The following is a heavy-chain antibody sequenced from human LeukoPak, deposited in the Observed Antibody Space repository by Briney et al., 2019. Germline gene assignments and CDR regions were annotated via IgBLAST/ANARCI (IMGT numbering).Heavy chain of an antibody. J-gene: IGHJ1*01. CDR2: IYYTGSP. CDR1: GGSIRPHY. D-gene: IGHD2-21*01. V-gene: IGHV4-59*08. CDR3: ARHMPHYCGGECSMDT. Sequence: SETLSLTCTVSGGSIRPHYWSWIRQPPGKGLEWVGFIYYTGSPRYNPSLKSRVAMSVDMSKNQVSLTLYSVTAADTATYYCARHMPHYCGGECSMDTWGQGTLVTVSS.